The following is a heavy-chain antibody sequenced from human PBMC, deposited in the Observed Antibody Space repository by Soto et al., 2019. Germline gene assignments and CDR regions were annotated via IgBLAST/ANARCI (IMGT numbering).Heavy chain of an antibody. J-gene: IGHJ4*02. D-gene: IGHD4-17*01. Sequence: EVQLLESGGGLVQPGGSLTLSSAASGFTFSRYDMSWVRQAPGKGLEWVSAISGSGGSTYYADSVKGRFTISRDNSKNTLYLQMNSLRAEDTAVYYCAKAICDYGDYWYYFDYWGQGTLVTVSS. CDR3: AKAICDYGDYWYYFDY. CDR1: GFTFSRYD. CDR2: ISGSGGST. V-gene: IGHV3-23*01.